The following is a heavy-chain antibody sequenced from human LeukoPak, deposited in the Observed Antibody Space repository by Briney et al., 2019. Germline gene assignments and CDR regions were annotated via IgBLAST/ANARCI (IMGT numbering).Heavy chain of an antibody. CDR3: ARDLGYCSGGSCYSFSY. Sequence: LEWMXXXXPYNGNTNYAQKLQGRATMTTDTSTSTAYMELRSLRSDDTAVYYCARDLGYCSGGSCYSFSYWGQGTLVTVSS. CDR2: XXPYNGNT. J-gene: IGHJ4*02. V-gene: IGHV1-18*01. D-gene: IGHD2-15*01.